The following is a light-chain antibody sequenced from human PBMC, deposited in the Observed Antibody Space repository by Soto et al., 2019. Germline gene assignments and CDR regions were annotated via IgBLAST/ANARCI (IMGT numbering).Light chain of an antibody. CDR2: EVR. Sequence: QSALTQPASVSGTPGQSITISCTGTSSDVGGYNYVSWYQQHPGKAPKLMIYEVRNRPSGVSNRFSGSKSGNTASLTISGLQAEDEADYYCSSYTSSSTDVFGTGTQVTVL. V-gene: IGLV2-14*01. CDR1: SSDVGGYNY. J-gene: IGLJ1*01. CDR3: SSYTSSSTDV.